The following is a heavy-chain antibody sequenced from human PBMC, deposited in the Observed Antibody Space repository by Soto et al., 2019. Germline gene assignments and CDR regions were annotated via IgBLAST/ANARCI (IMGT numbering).Heavy chain of an antibody. CDR1: GFTFSGSA. V-gene: IGHV3-73*02. D-gene: IGHD2-21*02. CDR3: TTGDWGGY. Sequence: EVQVVESGGDLVQPWGSLKLSCAASGFTFSGSAMNWVRQASGNGLGWVGRIRSKVNNYATAYAASVEGRFTISRDDSKNTAFLQMNSLKTEDTAIYYCTTGDWGGYWGQGTLVTVSS. J-gene: IGHJ4*02. CDR2: IRSKVNNYAT.